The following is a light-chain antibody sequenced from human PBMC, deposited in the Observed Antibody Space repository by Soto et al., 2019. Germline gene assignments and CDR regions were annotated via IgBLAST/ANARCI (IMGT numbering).Light chain of an antibody. CDR2: DVS. Sequence: EIVLTQSPSTLSLSPGDRATLSCRASQSVSTYLAWYQQKPGQAPRLLIYDVSNRATGIPARFSGSGSGTDFTLTISSLEPEDFAIYYCQQRSNWPRFTFGPGTKVDIK. J-gene: IGKJ3*01. V-gene: IGKV3-11*01. CDR1: QSVSTY. CDR3: QQRSNWPRFT.